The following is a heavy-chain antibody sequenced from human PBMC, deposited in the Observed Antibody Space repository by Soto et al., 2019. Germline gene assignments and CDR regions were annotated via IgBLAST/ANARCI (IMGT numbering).Heavy chain of an antibody. CDR3: ARTPRDLDSRWDSYYFDY. CDR2: IWYDGGNK. Sequence: GGSLRLSCAASGFTFSSCGMHWVRQAPGKGLEWVAVIWYDGGNKYYADSVKGRFTISRDNSKNTLYLQMNSLRAEDTAVYYCARTPRDLDSRWDSYYFDYWGQGTLVTVSS. J-gene: IGHJ4*02. V-gene: IGHV3-33*01. CDR1: GFTFSSCG. D-gene: IGHD1-1*01.